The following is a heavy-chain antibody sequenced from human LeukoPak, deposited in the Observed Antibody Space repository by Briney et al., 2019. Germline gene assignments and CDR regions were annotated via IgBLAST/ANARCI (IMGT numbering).Heavy chain of an antibody. J-gene: IGHJ2*01. V-gene: IGHV3-23*01. CDR3: ARRKVLMKAAGDWYSDL. D-gene: IGHD3-16*01. Sequence: HPGGSLRLSCTASGFTFSTYAMSWVRQAPGKRLEWVSAITDSGGDIYYADSVKGRFTISRDNSKNTLYLQMNSLRAEDTAVYSCARRKVLMKAAGDWYSDLWGRGTLVTVSS. CDR1: GFTFSTYA. CDR2: ITDSGGDI.